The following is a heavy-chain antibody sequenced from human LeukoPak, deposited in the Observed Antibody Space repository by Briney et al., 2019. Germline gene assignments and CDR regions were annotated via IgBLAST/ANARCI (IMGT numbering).Heavy chain of an antibody. D-gene: IGHD3-10*01. V-gene: IGHV3-74*01. J-gene: IGHJ4*02. CDR2: IDTDGSTT. CDR3: ARLYYYVSGTYSRYFDY. Sequence: NPGGPLRLSCAASGFTFSSYWMHWVRQAPGKGLVWVSRIDTDGSTTSYADSVKGRFTISRDNAKNTLYLQMNSLRAEDTAVYYCARLYYYVSGTYSRYFDYWGQGTLVTVSS. CDR1: GFTFSSYW.